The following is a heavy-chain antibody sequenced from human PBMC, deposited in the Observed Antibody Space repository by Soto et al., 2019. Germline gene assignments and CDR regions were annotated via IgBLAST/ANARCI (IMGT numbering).Heavy chain of an antibody. CDR2: ISGSGGTT. J-gene: IGHJ4*02. CDR3: ASPPSGYNSYYFDY. V-gene: IGHV3-23*01. D-gene: IGHD5-12*01. CDR1: GFTFSSYA. Sequence: LRLSCAASGFTFSSYAMSWVRQATGKGLEWVSAISGSGGTTYYADSVKGRFTISRDNSKNTLYLQMNSLRAEDTAVYYCASPPSGYNSYYFDYWGQGTLVTVSS.